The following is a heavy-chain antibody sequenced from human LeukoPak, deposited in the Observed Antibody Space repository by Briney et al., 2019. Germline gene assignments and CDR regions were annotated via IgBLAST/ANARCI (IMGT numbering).Heavy chain of an antibody. CDR2: ISGTGGST. CDR1: GFTFSTYG. D-gene: IGHD6-19*01. V-gene: IGHV3-23*01. CDR3: AKDSLAVAGTNYYYYMDV. J-gene: IGHJ6*03. Sequence: GGSLRLSCAASGFTFSTYGMSWVRQAPGKGLEWVSAISGTGGSTYYADSVKGRFTISRDNSKNTLYLQMNSLRAEDTAVYYCAKDSLAVAGTNYYYYMDVWGKGTTVTISS.